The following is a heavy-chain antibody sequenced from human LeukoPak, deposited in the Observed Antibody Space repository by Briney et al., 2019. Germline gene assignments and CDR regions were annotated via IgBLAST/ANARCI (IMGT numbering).Heavy chain of an antibody. CDR2: INHSGST. V-gene: IGHV4-34*01. Sequence: SETLSLTXAVYGGSFSGYYWSWIRQPPGKGLEWIGEINHSGSTNYNPSLKSRVTISVDTSKNQFSLKLSSVTAADTAVYYCARGRVTPGAFDVWGQGTMVTVSS. CDR3: ARGRVTPGAFDV. J-gene: IGHJ3*01. D-gene: IGHD2-21*02. CDR1: GGSFSGYY.